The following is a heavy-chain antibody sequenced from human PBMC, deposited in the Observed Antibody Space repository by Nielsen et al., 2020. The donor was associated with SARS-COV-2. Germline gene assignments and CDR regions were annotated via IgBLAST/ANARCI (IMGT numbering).Heavy chain of an antibody. CDR1: GFTFSEHY. CDR2: TRNKASDYTT. CDR3: AREDYGDYGFDY. D-gene: IGHD4-17*01. Sequence: GESLKISCEASGFTFSEHYMDWVRQAPGKGLEWVGRTRNKASDYTTEYAASVKGRFAMSRDDSKKSVYLQMNSLRAEDTAVYYCAREDYGDYGFDYWGQGTLVTVSS. J-gene: IGHJ4*02. V-gene: IGHV3-72*01.